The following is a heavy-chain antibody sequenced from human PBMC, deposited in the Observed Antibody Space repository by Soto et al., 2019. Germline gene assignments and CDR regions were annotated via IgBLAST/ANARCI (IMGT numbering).Heavy chain of an antibody. J-gene: IGHJ5*02. CDR2: IYWDDDK. D-gene: IGHD3-10*01. CDR1: GFSLSTSGVG. CDR3: AHRRFSYYGSGITWFDP. V-gene: IGHV2-5*02. Sequence: QITLKESGPPLVKPTQTLTLTCTFSGFSLSTSGVGVGWIRQPPGKALEWLALIYWDDDKRYSPSLKSRLTITKXXSXNXXVLTMTNMDPVDTATYYCAHRRFSYYGSGITWFDPWGQGTLVTVSS.